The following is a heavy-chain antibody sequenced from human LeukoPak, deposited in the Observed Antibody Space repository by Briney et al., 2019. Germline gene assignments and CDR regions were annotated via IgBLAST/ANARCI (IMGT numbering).Heavy chain of an antibody. Sequence: SETLSLTCTVSGGSISSYYWSWIRQPPGKGLEWIGYIYYSGSTNYNPSLKSRVTISVDTSKNQFSLKLSSVTAEDTAVYYCARQPTYYYDSSEFYYYYGMDVWGQGTTVTVSS. CDR1: GGSISSYY. CDR3: ARQPTYYYDSSEFYYYYGMDV. J-gene: IGHJ6*02. V-gene: IGHV4-59*08. CDR2: IYYSGST. D-gene: IGHD3-22*01.